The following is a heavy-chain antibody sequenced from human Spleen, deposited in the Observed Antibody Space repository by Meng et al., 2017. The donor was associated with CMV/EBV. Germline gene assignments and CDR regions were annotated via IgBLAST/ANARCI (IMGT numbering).Heavy chain of an antibody. D-gene: IGHD2-2*02. V-gene: IGHV1-2*02. CDR1: GYTFTGYC. CDR3: ARSPIVVVPAAIGLYYYYYGMDV. CDR2: INPNSGGT. J-gene: IGHJ6*02. Sequence: ASVKVSCKASGYTFTGYCMHWVRQAPGQGLEWMGWINPNSGGTNYAQKFQGRVTMTRDTSISTAYMELSRLRSDDTAVYYCARSPIVVVPAAIGLYYYYYGMDVWGQGTTVTVSS.